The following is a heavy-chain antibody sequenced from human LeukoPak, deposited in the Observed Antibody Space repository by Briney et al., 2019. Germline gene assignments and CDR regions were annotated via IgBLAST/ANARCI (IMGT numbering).Heavy chain of an antibody. Sequence: GGSLRLSCSASGFTFGSYAMHWVRQAPGKGLEDVSAISSNGGSTYYADSVKGRFTISRDNSKNTLYLQMGSLRAEDMAVYYCAIQIRGVIYWGQGTLATVSS. CDR3: AIQIRGVIY. V-gene: IGHV3-64*02. D-gene: IGHD3-10*01. CDR2: ISSNGGST. CDR1: GFTFGSYA. J-gene: IGHJ4*02.